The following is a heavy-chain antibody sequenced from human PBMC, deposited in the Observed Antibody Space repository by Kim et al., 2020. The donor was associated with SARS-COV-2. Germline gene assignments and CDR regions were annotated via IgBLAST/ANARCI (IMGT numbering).Heavy chain of an antibody. CDR3: AKETYGDLDY. V-gene: IGHV3-23*01. J-gene: IGHJ4*02. Sequence: STYYADSVKGRVTISRDNSKNTLYLQMNSLRAEDTAVYYCAKETYGDLDYWGQGALVTDSS. CDR2: ST. D-gene: IGHD4-17*01.